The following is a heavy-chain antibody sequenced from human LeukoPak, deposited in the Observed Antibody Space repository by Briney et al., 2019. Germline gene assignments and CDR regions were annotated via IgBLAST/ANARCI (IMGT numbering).Heavy chain of an antibody. CDR1: GFTFSSYE. Sequence: GGSLRLSCAASGFTFSSYEMNWVRQAPGKGLEWVSHISSSGSTIYYADSVKGRFTISRDNAKNSMYLQMNSLRGEVTAVYYCAERGITMIGGVWGKGTTVTISS. J-gene: IGHJ6*04. CDR2: ISSSGSTI. V-gene: IGHV3-48*03. D-gene: IGHD3-10*02. CDR3: AERGITMIGGV.